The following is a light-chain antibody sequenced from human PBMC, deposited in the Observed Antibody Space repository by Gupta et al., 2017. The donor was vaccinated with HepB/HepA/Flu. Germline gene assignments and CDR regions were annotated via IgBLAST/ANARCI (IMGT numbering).Light chain of an antibody. CDR2: KDT. J-gene: IGLJ2*01. CDR3: QSEDSSGTSVV. CDR1: ALRNKF. Sequence: SYELTQPPSVSVSPGQTARITCSGDALRNKFVCWYQQKPGQAPVLLIYKDTQRPSGIPERISGYSSGAKVKLTISGVQAEDEADYYCQSEDSSGTSVVFGGGTKLTVL. V-gene: IGLV3-25*03.